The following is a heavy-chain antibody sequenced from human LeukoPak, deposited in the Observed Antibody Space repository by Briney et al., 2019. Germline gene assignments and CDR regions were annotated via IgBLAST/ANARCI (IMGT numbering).Heavy chain of an antibody. CDR3: VKDGYDIHSTPLHFDY. CDR1: GFTCSSYA. Sequence: PGGYLRLSCSASGFTCSSYAMHWVRQAPGKGLEYVSAISSNGGSTYYADSVKVRFTISRYNSKNTLYLQMSSLRAEDTAVYYCVKDGYDIHSTPLHFDYWGQGTLVTVSS. V-gene: IGHV3-64D*06. D-gene: IGHD3-9*01. J-gene: IGHJ4*02. CDR2: ISSNGGST.